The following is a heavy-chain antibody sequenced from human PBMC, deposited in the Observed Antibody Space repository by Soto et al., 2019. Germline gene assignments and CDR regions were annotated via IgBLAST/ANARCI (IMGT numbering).Heavy chain of an antibody. D-gene: IGHD2-2*01. CDR1: GGTFSSYT. CDR2: IIPILGTA. CDR3: ARGGSVIVVVPAAPMGTYGMDV. J-gene: IGHJ6*02. V-gene: IGHV1-69*08. Sequence: SVKVSFKASGGTFSSYTISWVRQAPGQGLEWMGRIIPILGTANYAQKFQGRVTITADKSTSAAYMELSSLRSEGTAVYYCARGGSVIVVVPAAPMGTYGMDVWGQGTTVTVSS.